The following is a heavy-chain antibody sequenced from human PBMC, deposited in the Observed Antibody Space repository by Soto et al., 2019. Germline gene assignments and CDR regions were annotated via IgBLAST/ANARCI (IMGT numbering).Heavy chain of an antibody. CDR2: ISGYNGNT. CDR3: AKADSNYAGRFSDYYRDV. J-gene: IGHJ6*03. D-gene: IGHD4-4*01. CDR1: GYTFRSYG. V-gene: IGHV1-18*01. Sequence: QVQLVQSGTEVKKPGASVKVSCKASGYTFRSYGISWVRQAPGQGLEWMGWISGYNGNTHYSQKFQGKVTMTTDTSTSTAYMELRNLRSDDTAVDYCAKADSNYAGRFSDYYRDVWGTGTMVTVSS.